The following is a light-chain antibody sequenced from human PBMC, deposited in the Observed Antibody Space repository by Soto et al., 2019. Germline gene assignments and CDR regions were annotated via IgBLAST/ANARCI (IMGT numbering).Light chain of an antibody. CDR3: QRYDSFRT. CDR2: GAS. V-gene: IGKV3-20*01. J-gene: IGKJ1*01. CDR1: QSVSSL. Sequence: EIVLAQSPGILSLSPGVRATLSCRASQSVSSLLAWYQQKPGQAPRLLIYGASNRATGIPDRFSGSGSGTDFTLTITRLEPEDFAMYYCQRYDSFRTFGQGTKVDIK.